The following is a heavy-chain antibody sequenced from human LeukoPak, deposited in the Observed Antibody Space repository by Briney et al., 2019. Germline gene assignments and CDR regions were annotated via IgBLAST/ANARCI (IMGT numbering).Heavy chain of an antibody. Sequence: PGGSLRLSCAASGFTFSSYWMSWVRQAPGKGLEWVANIKQDGSEKYYVDSVKGRFTISRDNAKNSLYLQMNSLRAEDTAVYYCARDDDVDGSGSYYPYWGQGTLVTVSS. CDR2: IKQDGSEK. CDR1: GFTFSSYW. V-gene: IGHV3-7*01. CDR3: ARDDDVDGSGSYYPY. D-gene: IGHD3-10*01. J-gene: IGHJ4*02.